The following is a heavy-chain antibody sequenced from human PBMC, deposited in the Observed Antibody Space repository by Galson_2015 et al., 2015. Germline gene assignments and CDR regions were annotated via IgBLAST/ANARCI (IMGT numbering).Heavy chain of an antibody. D-gene: IGHD3-10*01. CDR2: IYWDGDP. Sequence: PALVKPTQTLTLTCTVSGFSLSTSREGVGWIRQPPGKALEWLAFIYWDGDPRYCPSLQSRLSITRDTSKNQVVLTMTNMDPVDTATYYCAHGNSAGSHRFDPWGQGTLVTVSS. J-gene: IGHJ5*02. CDR1: GFSLSTSREG. CDR3: AHGNSAGSHRFDP. V-gene: IGHV2-5*02.